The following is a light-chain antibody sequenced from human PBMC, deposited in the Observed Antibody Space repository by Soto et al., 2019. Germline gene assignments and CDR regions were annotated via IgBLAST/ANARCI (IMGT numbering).Light chain of an antibody. CDR3: TSYVGNDIWV. Sequence: QSALPQPPSASGSPGQSVTISCTGTSSDVCVYKYVSWYQQYPGKAPTRMIDEVTKRPSGVPDRFSVSKSGNTASLTVSGLQAEDEADYYCTSYVGNDIWVFGGGTKVTVL. J-gene: IGLJ3*02. CDR2: EVT. V-gene: IGLV2-8*01. CDR1: SSDVCVYKY.